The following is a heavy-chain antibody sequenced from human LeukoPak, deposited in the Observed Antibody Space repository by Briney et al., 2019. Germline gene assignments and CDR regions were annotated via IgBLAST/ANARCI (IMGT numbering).Heavy chain of an antibody. CDR2: IYYSGST. J-gene: IGHJ6*03. D-gene: IGHD6-6*01. Sequence: PSETLSLTCTVSGYSISSGYYWGWIRQPPGKGLEWIGYIYYSGSTNYNPSLKSRVTISVDTSKNQFSLKLSSVTAADTAVYYCARVVASIAARPPYYYMDVWGKGTTVTVSS. CDR1: GYSISSGYY. V-gene: IGHV4-38-2*02. CDR3: ARVVASIAARPPYYYMDV.